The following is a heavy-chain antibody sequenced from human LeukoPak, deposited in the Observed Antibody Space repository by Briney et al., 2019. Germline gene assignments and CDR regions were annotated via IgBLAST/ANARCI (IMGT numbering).Heavy chain of an antibody. CDR3: ANTYCSSTSCYPNFYYYYGMDV. CDR1: GFTFSSYA. V-gene: IGHV3-23*01. J-gene: IGHJ6*02. D-gene: IGHD2-2*01. CDR2: ISGSGGST. Sequence: GGSLRLSCAASGFTFSSYAMSWVRQAPGKGLEWVSAISGSGGSTYYADSVKGRFTISRDDSKNTLYLQMNSLRAEDTAVYYCANTYCSSTSCYPNFYYYYGMDVWGQGTTVTVSS.